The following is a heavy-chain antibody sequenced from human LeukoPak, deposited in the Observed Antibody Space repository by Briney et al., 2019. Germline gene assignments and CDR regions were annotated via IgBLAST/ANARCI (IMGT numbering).Heavy chain of an antibody. CDR1: GYSISSGYY. CDR3: ARIYCSGGGCPHAFDI. J-gene: IGHJ3*02. Sequence: PSETLSLTCTVSGYSISSGYYWGWIRQPPGKGLEWIGSIYHSGSTYYNPSLKSRVTISVDTSKSQFSLKLSSVTAADTAVYYCARIYCSGGGCPHAFDIWGQGTMVTVSS. V-gene: IGHV4-38-2*02. D-gene: IGHD2-15*01. CDR2: IYHSGST.